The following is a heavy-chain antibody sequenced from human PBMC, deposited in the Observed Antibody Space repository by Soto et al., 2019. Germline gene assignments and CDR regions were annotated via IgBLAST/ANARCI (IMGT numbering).Heavy chain of an antibody. J-gene: IGHJ4*02. CDR2: ISYDGSNK. D-gene: IGHD1-1*01. V-gene: IGHV3-30-3*01. CDR1: GFTFSSYA. CDR3: AREPGTRTGTNIFDY. Sequence: QVQLVESGGGGVQPGRSLRLSCAASGFTFSSYAMHWVRQAPGKGLGWVAVISYDGSNKYYAESVKCRLTIPRDNSKNTLYLQMNSLRAEDTAVYYCAREPGTRTGTNIFDYWGQGTLVTVSS.